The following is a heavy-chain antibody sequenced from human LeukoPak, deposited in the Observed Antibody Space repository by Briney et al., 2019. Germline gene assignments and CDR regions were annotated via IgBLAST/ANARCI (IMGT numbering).Heavy chain of an antibody. CDR2: VNPKSGNT. CDR3: AGAVEAENWFDP. J-gene: IGHJ5*02. CDR1: GYTFTSSD. V-gene: IGHV1-8*01. Sequence: VKVSCMASGYTFTSSDINGVRQATGQGLEWMGFVNPKSGNTAYAQKFQGGVTMARDTSISTAYMELSSLRFEDTAISYCAGAVEAENWFDPWGQGTLVTVSS. D-gene: IGHD2-15*01.